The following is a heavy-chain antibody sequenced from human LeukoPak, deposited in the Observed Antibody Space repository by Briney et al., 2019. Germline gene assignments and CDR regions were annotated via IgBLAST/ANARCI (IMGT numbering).Heavy chain of an antibody. CDR3: ARDLAYGGKVGVFDY. Sequence: AGGSLRLSCAASGFTLRSYVVHWVRQAPGKGLEWVAVILYDGGNTDYADSVKGRFTISRDDSRNTLYLEMNSLRAEDTAVYYCARDLAYGGKVGVFDYWGQGTLVTVAS. J-gene: IGHJ4*02. CDR1: GFTLRSYV. CDR2: ILYDGGNT. V-gene: IGHV3-30*03. D-gene: IGHD4-23*01.